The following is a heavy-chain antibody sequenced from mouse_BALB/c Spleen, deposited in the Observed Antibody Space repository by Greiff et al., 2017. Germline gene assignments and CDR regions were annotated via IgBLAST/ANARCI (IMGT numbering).Heavy chain of an antibody. D-gene: IGHD1-1*01. CDR2: IDPANGNT. CDR1: GFNIKDTY. V-gene: IGHV14-3*02. J-gene: IGHJ1*01. CDR3: ARSYGSSPWYFDV. Sequence: EVQLKESGAELVKPGASVKLSCTASGFNIKDTYMHWVKQRPEQGLEWIGRIDPANGNTKYDPKFQGKATITADTSSNTAYLQLSSLTSEDTAVYYCARSYGSSPWYFDVWGAGTTVTVSS.